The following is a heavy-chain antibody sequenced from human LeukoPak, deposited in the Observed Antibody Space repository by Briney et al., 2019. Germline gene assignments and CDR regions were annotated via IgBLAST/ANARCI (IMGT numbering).Heavy chain of an antibody. CDR2: ISGSGGST. D-gene: IGHD2/OR15-2a*01. Sequence: GRSLRLSCAASGFSFSSYSMSWVRQAPGKGLEWVSAISGSGGSTYYADSVKGRFTISRDNSKNTLYLQMNSLRAEDTAVYYCAKTPPRLIGLGPLSYYYGMDVWGQGTTVIVSS. V-gene: IGHV3-23*01. CDR3: AKTPPRLIGLGPLSYYYGMDV. CDR1: GFSFSSYS. J-gene: IGHJ6*02.